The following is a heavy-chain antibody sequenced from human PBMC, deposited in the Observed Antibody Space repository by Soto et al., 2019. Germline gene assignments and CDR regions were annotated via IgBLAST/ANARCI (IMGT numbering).Heavy chain of an antibody. J-gene: IGHJ6*04. D-gene: IGHD3-10*01. V-gene: IGHV1-3*01. CDR3: ASTNYNPSLKSRVTISVDTSKNQFSLKLSSVTAADTAVYYCARLPGGYYDFWSGPHLRPWEHVDV. CDR1: GYTFTSYA. CDR2: INAGNGNT. Sequence: ASVKVSCKASGYTFTSYAMHWVRQAPGQRLEWMGWINAGNGNTKYSQKFQGRVTITRDTSASTAYMELSSLRSEDTAIYYCASTNYNPSLKSRVTISVDTSKNQFSLKLSSVTAADTAVYYCARLPGGYYDFWSGPHLRPWEHVDVWGKGTTVTVSS.